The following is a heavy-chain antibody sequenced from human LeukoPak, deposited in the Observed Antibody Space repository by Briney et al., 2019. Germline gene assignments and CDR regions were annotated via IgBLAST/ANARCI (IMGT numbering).Heavy chain of an antibody. CDR3: ARAGYSYGYGY. J-gene: IGHJ4*02. Sequence: PSETLSLTCTVSGGSISGYYWSWVRQPAGQGLEWIGRIYTGGSTNYNPSLKSRLTMSVDTSKNQFSLKLSSVTAADTAVYYCARAGYSYGYGYWGQGTLVTVSS. CDR1: GGSISGYY. CDR2: IYTGGST. D-gene: IGHD5-18*01. V-gene: IGHV4-4*07.